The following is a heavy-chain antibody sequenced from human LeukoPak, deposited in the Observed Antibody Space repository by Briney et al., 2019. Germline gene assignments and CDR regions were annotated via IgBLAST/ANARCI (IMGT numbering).Heavy chain of an antibody. CDR3: ASKVGSSTRRYGAFDI. CDR2: IKQDGSEK. J-gene: IGHJ3*02. D-gene: IGHD2-2*01. V-gene: IGHV3-7*01. Sequence: ETLSLTCTVSGGSISSYYWSWIRQPPGKGLEWVANIKQDGSEKYYVDSVKGRFTISRDNAKNSLYLQMNSLRAEDTAVYYCASKVGSSTRRYGAFDIWGQGTMVTVSS. CDR1: GGSISSYY.